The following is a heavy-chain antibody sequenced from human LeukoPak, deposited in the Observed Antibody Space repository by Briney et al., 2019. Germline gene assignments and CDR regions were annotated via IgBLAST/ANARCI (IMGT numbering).Heavy chain of an antibody. J-gene: IGHJ4*02. CDR3: ARDSYAGYGSYYFDY. CDR2: IYTSGST. CDR1: GGSISSGSYY. Sequence: SQTLSLTCTVSGGSISSGSYYWSWIRQPAGKGLEWIGRIYTSGSTNYNPSLKSRVTISVDTSKNQFSLKLSSVTAADTAAYYCARDSYAGYGSYYFDYWGQGTLVTVSS. V-gene: IGHV4-61*02. D-gene: IGHD3-9*01.